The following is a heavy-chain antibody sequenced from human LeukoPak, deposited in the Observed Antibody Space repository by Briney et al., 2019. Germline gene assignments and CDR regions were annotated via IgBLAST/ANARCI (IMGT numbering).Heavy chain of an antibody. CDR2: ISYDGSNK. V-gene: IGHV3-30-3*01. J-gene: IGHJ4*02. Sequence: GGSLRLSCAASGFTFSSYAMPWVRQAPGKGLEWVAVISYDGSNKYYADSVKGRFTISRDNSKNTVYLQTNSLRAEDTAVYYCARGLSSGWYPSFDHWGQGTLVTVSS. CDR1: GFTFSSYA. D-gene: IGHD6-19*01. CDR3: ARGLSSGWYPSFDH.